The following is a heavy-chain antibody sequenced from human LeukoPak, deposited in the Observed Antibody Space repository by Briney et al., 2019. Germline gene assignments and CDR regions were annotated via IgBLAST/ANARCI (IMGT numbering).Heavy chain of an antibody. CDR3: ARGGSYYYLFDY. D-gene: IGHD1-26*01. J-gene: IGHJ4*02. V-gene: IGHV1-2*02. CDR1: GYTFTGYY. CDR2: INPNSGDT. Sequence: GASVKVSCKASGYTFTGYYMHWVRQAPGQGLEWMGWINPNSGDTDYAQKFQGRVTMTRDTSISTGYMELRTLRSDDTAVYFCARGGSYYYLFDYWGQGTLVTVSS.